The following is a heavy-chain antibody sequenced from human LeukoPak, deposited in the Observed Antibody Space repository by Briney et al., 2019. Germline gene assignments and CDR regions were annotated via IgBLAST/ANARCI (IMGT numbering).Heavy chain of an antibody. CDR3: AKDEVPGIAVAKGAFDI. CDR1: GFTLSSYG. V-gene: IGHV3-30*18. J-gene: IGHJ3*02. D-gene: IGHD6-19*01. Sequence: PGRSLRLSCAASGFTLSSYGMHWVRQAPGKGLEWVAVISYDGSNKYYADSVKGRFTISRDNSKNTLYLQMNSLRAEDTAVYYCAKDEVPGIAVAKGAFDIWGQGTMVIVSS. CDR2: ISYDGSNK.